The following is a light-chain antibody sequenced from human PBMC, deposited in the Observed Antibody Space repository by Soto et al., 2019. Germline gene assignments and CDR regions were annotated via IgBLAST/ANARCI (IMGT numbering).Light chain of an antibody. J-gene: IGKJ4*01. CDR1: QSVNNN. CDR2: GAS. CDR3: QQYNNWPLT. V-gene: IGKV3-15*01. Sequence: EIVMTQSPATLSVSPGERATLSCRASQSVNNNLAWYQQKPGQAPRLLIYGASARATGIPARFSGSGSGTEITLTISSLQSEDFAVYDCQQYNNWPLTFGGGTKVEIK.